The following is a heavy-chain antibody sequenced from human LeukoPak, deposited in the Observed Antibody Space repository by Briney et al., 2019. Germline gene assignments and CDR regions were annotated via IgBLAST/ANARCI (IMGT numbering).Heavy chain of an antibody. Sequence: GGSLRLSCAASGFTFSRYSMSWVRQAPGKGLEWVSYISSSGSTIYYADSVKGRFTISRDNAKNSLYLQMNSLRAEDTAVYYCAELGITMIGGVWGKGTTVTISS. CDR1: GFTFSRYS. V-gene: IGHV3-48*03. D-gene: IGHD3-10*02. CDR2: ISSSGSTI. CDR3: AELGITMIGGV. J-gene: IGHJ6*04.